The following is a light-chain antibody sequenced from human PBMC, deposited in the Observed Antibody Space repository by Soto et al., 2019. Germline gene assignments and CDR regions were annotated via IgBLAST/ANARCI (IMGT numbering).Light chain of an antibody. CDR3: SSHEDSNIYV. J-gene: IGLJ1*01. CDR1: SNDVGGYNY. CDR2: EVT. Sequence: SALTQPPSASGVPGQAVTISCTGTSNDVGGYNYVSWYQQHPGKAPKLIIYEVTKRPSGVPDRFSGSKSGNPASLTVSGLQTEDEADYYCSSHEDSNIYVFGTGTKVT. V-gene: IGLV2-8*01.